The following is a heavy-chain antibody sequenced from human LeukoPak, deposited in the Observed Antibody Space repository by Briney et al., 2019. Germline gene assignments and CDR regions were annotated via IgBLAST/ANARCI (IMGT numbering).Heavy chain of an antibody. D-gene: IGHD6-13*01. J-gene: IGHJ4*02. Sequence: PSETLSLTCTVSGGPISGYHWSWIRQPPGKALELIGYIYYSGSANYNPSLKSRVSLSVDTSKNQFSLNLNSVTAADTAMYFCARERNLAAAGYLFDSWGQGTLVAVSS. V-gene: IGHV4-59*12. CDR1: GGPISGYH. CDR3: ARERNLAAAGYLFDS. CDR2: IYYSGSA.